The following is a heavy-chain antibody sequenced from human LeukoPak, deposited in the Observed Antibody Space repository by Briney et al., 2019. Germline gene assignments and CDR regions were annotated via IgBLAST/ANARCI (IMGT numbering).Heavy chain of an antibody. Sequence: SETLSLTCTVSGDSISSYYWGWIRQPPGKGLEWIGSIYYSGSTYYNPSLKSRVTISVDTSKNQFSLKLSSVTAADTAVYYCARRYSSGWFDPGYYFDYWGQGTLVTVSS. CDR1: GDSISSYY. D-gene: IGHD6-19*01. CDR3: ARRYSSGWFDPGYYFDY. CDR2: IYYSGST. J-gene: IGHJ4*02. V-gene: IGHV4-39*01.